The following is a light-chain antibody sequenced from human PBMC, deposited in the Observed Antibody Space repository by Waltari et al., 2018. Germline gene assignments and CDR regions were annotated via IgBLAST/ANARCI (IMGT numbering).Light chain of an antibody. CDR2: GAS. J-gene: IGKJ4*01. Sequence: ILLTQFPGTLSLSPGETATFSCRASQSVFSCYIGWHQQKPGQAPRLLIYGASNRATDIPDRFSGSGSGTDFTLTISRLEPEDFAVYYCQVYGSSPLTFGGGTKVEI. CDR1: QSVFSCY. CDR3: QVYGSSPLT. V-gene: IGKV3-20*01.